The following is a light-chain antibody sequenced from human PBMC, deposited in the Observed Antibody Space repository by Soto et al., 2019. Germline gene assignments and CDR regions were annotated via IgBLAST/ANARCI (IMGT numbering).Light chain of an antibody. CDR1: QSVSSSY. V-gene: IGKV3-20*01. Sequence: EIVLTQSPGTLSLSPGERATLSCRASQSVSSSYLAWYQQKRGQAPRLLIYGASSRATGIPDRFSGSGSGTDFTLTISRLEPVDFAVYYCQHYGGSQYTFGQGTKLEIK. CDR2: GAS. J-gene: IGKJ2*01. CDR3: QHYGGSQYT.